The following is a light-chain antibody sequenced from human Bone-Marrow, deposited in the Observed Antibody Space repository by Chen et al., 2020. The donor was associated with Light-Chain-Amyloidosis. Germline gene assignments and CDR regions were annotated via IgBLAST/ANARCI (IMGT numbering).Light chain of an antibody. Sequence: QSVLTQPPSASGTPGQRVTISCSGSSSNIGSNYVYWYQQLPGMAPKLLIYRNNQRPSGVPDRFSGAKSGNSASLAISWRRSEDEADYYCAAWDDRLSGVFGGGTKLTVL. CDR2: RNN. CDR3: AAWDDRLSGV. V-gene: IGLV1-47*01. CDR1: SSNIGSNY. J-gene: IGLJ3*02.